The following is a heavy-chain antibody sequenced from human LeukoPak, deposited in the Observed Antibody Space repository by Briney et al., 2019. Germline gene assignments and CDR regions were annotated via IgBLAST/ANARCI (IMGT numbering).Heavy chain of an antibody. V-gene: IGHV5-51*01. CDR1: GYSFTSYW. Sequence: GESLKISCRGSGYSFTSYWIGWVRQMPGKGLEWMGIIYPGDSDTRYRQSLQGQVTISADKYISTAYLQWSSLKASDTAMYYCARQGTYYYDRSGYLNFDYWGQGTLVTVSS. CDR2: IYPGDSDT. D-gene: IGHD3-22*01. J-gene: IGHJ4*02. CDR3: ARQGTYYYDRSGYLNFDY.